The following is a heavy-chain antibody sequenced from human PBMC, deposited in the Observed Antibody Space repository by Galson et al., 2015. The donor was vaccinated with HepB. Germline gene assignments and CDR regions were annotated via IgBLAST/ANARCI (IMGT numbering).Heavy chain of an antibody. V-gene: IGHV5-51*01. CDR1: GSNFHYYW. CDR3: ARQGGYSYENSGYFDY. J-gene: IGHJ4*02. Sequence: QSGAEVKKPGESLTISCPASGSNFHYYWIGWVRHMPGKGLEWMGVISPGDSHFTYSPSFQGQVTMSADPSTGTAFLQWSSLKASDTAMYYCARQGGYSYENSGYFDYWGQGTLVTVSS. CDR2: ISPGDSHF. D-gene: IGHD3-22*01.